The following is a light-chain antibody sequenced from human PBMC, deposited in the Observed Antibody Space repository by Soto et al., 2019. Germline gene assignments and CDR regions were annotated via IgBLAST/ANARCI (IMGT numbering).Light chain of an antibody. CDR2: DAS. J-gene: IGKJ4*01. V-gene: IGKV1-5*01. CDR3: KQYNSYRLT. Sequence: DIQMTQSPSTLSASVGDRVTITCRASQSISSWLAWYQQKPGKAPKLLIYDASSLESGVPSRFSGSGSGTEFTLTISSLQPDEFATYYCKQYNSYRLTVGGGNKVDIK. CDR1: QSISSW.